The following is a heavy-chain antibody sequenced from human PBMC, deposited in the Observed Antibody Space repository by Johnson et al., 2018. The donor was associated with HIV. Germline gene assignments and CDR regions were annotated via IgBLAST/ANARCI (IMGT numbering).Heavy chain of an antibody. V-gene: IGHV3-30*04. CDR1: GFTFSSYA. Sequence: QVQLVESGGGVVQPGRSLRLSCAASGFTFSSYAMHWVRQAPGKGLEWVAVISYDGSNKYYADSVKGRFTISRDNSKNTLYLQMNSLRAEDTAVYYCARDQSWDDYGWGSPRADAFDIWAQGTMVTVSS. D-gene: IGHD3-16*01. J-gene: IGHJ3*02. CDR3: ARDQSWDDYGWGSPRADAFDI. CDR2: ISYDGSNK.